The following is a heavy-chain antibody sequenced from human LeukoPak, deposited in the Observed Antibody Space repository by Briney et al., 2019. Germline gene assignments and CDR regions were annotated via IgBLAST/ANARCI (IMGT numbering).Heavy chain of an antibody. J-gene: IGHJ4*02. Sequence: GGSRRLSCAASGFTFSSYVMSWVRQAPGKGLEWVSVIGTSGGSTIYADSVKGRFTISRDDSKNTLYLQLNSLRAEDTAVYYCARRNNYCGDYWGQGTLVTVSS. V-gene: IGHV3-23*01. CDR1: GFTFSSYV. CDR2: IGTSGGST. D-gene: IGHD4-11*01. CDR3: ARRNNYCGDY.